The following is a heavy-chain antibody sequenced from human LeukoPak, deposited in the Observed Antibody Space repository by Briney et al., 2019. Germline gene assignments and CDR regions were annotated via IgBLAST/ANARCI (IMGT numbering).Heavy chain of an antibody. D-gene: IGHD3-3*01. CDR3: AKDGERESVTIFGVVINPRWFDP. CDR1: GFTFSSYG. V-gene: IGHV3-30*02. CDR2: IRYDGSNE. J-gene: IGHJ5*02. Sequence: PRGSLRLSCAASGFTFSSYGMHWVRQAPGKGLEWVAFIRYDGSNEYYADSVKSRFTISRDNSKNTLYLQMNSLRAEDTAVYYCAKDGERESVTIFGVVINPRWFDPWGQGTLVTVSS.